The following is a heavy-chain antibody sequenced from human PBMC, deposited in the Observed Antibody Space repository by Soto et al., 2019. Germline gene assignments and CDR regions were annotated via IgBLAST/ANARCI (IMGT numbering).Heavy chain of an antibody. CDR1: GGSISSSSYY. J-gene: IGHJ6*02. CDR2: IYYSGST. D-gene: IGHD3-3*01. Sequence: PSESLTLSCAVPGGSISSSSYYWGWIRQPPGKGLEWIGSIYYSGSTYYNPSLKSRVTISVDTSKNQFSLKLSSVTAAETAVYYCARSYDFWSGGHSYGMYVWGQGTTATVAS. CDR3: ARSYDFWSGGHSYGMYV. V-gene: IGHV4-39*01.